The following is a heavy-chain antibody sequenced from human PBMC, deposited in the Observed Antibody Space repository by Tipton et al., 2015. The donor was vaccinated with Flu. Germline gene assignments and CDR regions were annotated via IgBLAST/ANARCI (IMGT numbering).Heavy chain of an antibody. V-gene: IGHV1-69*01. J-gene: IGHJ6*02. CDR2: FIPMFDAP. Sequence: QMQLVQSGAEVKKPGSSMKVSCMASGGSFSSYAISWVRQAPGQGLEWMGGFIPMFDAPNYAPNFQDRVTIAADESTSTVFMELSSLRSEDTAVYYCAAGVPITRCYTRYFYAMDVWGQGPTVTVSS. CDR1: GGSFSSYA. D-gene: IGHD3-3*01. CDR3: AAGVPITRCYTRYFYAMDV.